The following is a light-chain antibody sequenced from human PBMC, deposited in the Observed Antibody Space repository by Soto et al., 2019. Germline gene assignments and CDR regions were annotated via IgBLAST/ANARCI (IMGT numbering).Light chain of an antibody. V-gene: IGKV2-28*01. CDR1: QSLSHSNGYKY. Sequence: DIVMTQSPLSLSVTPGEPASISCRSSQSLSHSNGYKYLDWYLQKPGQSPQLLIYLGSNRASGVPDRFSGSGSGTDFTLKISRVEAEDVGVYYCMQPLQGRTFGQGTKVEIK. CDR2: LGS. J-gene: IGKJ1*01. CDR3: MQPLQGRT.